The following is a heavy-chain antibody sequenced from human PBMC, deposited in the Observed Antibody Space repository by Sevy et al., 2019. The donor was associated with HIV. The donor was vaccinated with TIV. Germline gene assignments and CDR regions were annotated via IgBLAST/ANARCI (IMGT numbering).Heavy chain of an antibody. CDR3: AKDRGDYGVLYYYAMDV. CDR1: GFTFSSFS. J-gene: IGHJ6*02. Sequence: GGSLRLSCATSGFTFSSFSMHWVRQAPGKGLEWVATISYDGSNKYYADSVKGRFTISRDNSKNTLYLQMNTLRAEDTAVYYCAKDRGDYGVLYYYAMDVWGQGTTVTVSS. D-gene: IGHD4-17*01. CDR2: ISYDGSNK. V-gene: IGHV3-30-3*01.